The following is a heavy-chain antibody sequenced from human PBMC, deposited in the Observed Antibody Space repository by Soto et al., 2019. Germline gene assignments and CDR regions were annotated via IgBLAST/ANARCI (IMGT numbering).Heavy chain of an antibody. CDR1: GYTFTNYA. Sequence: QVQLVQSGAEVKKPGASVKVSCKASGYTFTNYAMYWVRQAPGQRLEWMGWINAGNGNTKYSQKFQGRVTITRDTSASTAYMELSSLRSEDTAVYYCARERAEGYSSGWDLRGWLDPWGQGTLVTVSS. CDR3: ARERAEGYSSGWDLRGWLDP. CDR2: INAGNGNT. V-gene: IGHV1-3*01. J-gene: IGHJ5*02. D-gene: IGHD6-19*01.